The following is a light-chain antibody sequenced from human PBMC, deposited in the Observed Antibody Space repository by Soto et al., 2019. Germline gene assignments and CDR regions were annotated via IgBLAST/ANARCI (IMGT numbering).Light chain of an antibody. CDR1: QGIGTY. J-gene: IGKJ1*01. CDR2: DAS. Sequence: DIHLTQSPSSLSASIVDRVTISCRATQGIGTYLTWYQQKPGRAPNLLIYDASTLQTGAPSRFSGRASATDFTLTISRLQAEDVGTYFCQQTYSNPPWRFGQGTRVES. V-gene: IGKV1-39*01. CDR3: QQTYSNPPWR.